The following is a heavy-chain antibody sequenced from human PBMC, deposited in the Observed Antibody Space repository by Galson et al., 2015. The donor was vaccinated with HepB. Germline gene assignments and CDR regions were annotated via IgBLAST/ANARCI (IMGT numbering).Heavy chain of an antibody. J-gene: IGHJ4*02. CDR1: GFTSSNYW. CDR3: ARGGAYNYGGLDL. D-gene: IGHD5-18*01. Sequence: SLRLSCAASGFTSSNYWMYWVRQVPGKGLVWVSNVNGDGSDTTYADSVKGRFTISRDNAKNTLYLQMSSLRAGDTAVYYCARGGAYNYGGLDLWGLRTLVTASS. CDR2: VNGDGSDT. V-gene: IGHV3-74*01.